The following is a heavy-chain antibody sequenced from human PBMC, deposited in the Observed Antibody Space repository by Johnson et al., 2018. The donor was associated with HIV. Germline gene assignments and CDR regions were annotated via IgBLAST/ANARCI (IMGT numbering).Heavy chain of an antibody. V-gene: IGHV3-30*18. J-gene: IGHJ3*02. CDR1: KFRFRSYG. D-gene: IGHD3-3*01. CDR2: ISYDGSIK. Sequence: QVQLVESGGGVVQPGRSLRLSCAASKFRFRSYGMHWVRQAPGKGLEWVAAISYDGSIKYYGDSVKGRFTISRDNSKNTLYLQMNSRSAEDTAVYYCAKALGGYAFDIWGQGTMVTVSS. CDR3: AKALGGYAFDI.